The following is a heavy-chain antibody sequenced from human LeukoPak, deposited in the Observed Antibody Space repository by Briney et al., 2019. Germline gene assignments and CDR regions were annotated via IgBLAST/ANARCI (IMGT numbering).Heavy chain of an antibody. CDR1: GFTFSNYA. J-gene: IGHJ4*02. CDR3: ARHRGISLYSSGYFDY. D-gene: IGHD3-22*01. V-gene: IGHV3-23*01. CDR2: ISGSGGIT. Sequence: PGGSLRLSCAASGFTFSNYAMNWVRQAPGRGLEWVSAISGSGGITYYADSVKGRFTISRDNSKNTLYLQMNSQRAEDTAIYKRARHRGISLYSSGYFDYWGQGTLVTVSS.